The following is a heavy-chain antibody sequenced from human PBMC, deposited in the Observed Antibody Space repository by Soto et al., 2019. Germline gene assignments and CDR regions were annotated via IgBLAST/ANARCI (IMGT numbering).Heavy chain of an antibody. CDR2: IYTSGST. Sequence: PSETLSLTCTVSGGSISSYYWSWIRQPAGKGLEWIGRIYTSGSTNYNPSLKSRVTMSVDTSKNQFSLKLSSVTAADTAVYYCARGNLPRIAARPVFWFDPWGQGTLVTVSS. J-gene: IGHJ5*02. CDR3: ARGNLPRIAARPVFWFDP. CDR1: GGSISSYY. D-gene: IGHD6-6*01. V-gene: IGHV4-4*07.